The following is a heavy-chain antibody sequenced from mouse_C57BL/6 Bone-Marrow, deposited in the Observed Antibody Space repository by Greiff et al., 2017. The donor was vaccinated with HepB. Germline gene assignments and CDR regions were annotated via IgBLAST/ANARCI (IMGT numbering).Heavy chain of an antibody. D-gene: IGHD2-1*01. CDR2: INYDGSST. Sequence: EVKLVESEGGLVQPGSSMKLSCTASGFTFSDYYMAWVRQVPEKGLEWVANINYDGSSTYYLDSLKSRFIISRDNAKNILYLQMSSLKSEDTATYYCARGGYYGNYYAMDYWGQGTSVTVSS. CDR1: GFTFSDYY. J-gene: IGHJ4*01. CDR3: ARGGYYGNYYAMDY. V-gene: IGHV5-16*01.